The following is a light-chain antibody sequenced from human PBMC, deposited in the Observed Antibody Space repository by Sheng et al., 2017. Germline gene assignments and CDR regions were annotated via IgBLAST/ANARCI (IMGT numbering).Light chain of an antibody. V-gene: IGKV3-20*01. CDR1: QSFSSSY. J-gene: IGKJ1*01. Sequence: EIVLTQSPGTLSVSPGERATLSCRASQSFSSSYLTWYQQKPGQAPRLLIYGASTRATGIPDRFSGSGSGTDFTLTISRLEPEDFAVYYCQQYGSSLPWTFGPRDQRWKSN. CDR2: GAS. CDR3: QQYGSSLPWT.